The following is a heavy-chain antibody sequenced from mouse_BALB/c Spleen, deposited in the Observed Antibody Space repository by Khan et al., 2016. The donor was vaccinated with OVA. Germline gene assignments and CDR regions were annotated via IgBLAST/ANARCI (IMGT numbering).Heavy chain of an antibody. CDR1: GYTFTSYT. D-gene: IGHD2-14*01. V-gene: IGHV1-4*01. CDR3: VRDGAYHRNDGWFAY. CDR2: INPSNGYT. J-gene: IGHJ3*01. Sequence: QVQLKESGAELARPGASVKMSCKASGYTFTSYTIHWIKERPGQGLEWIGNINPSNGYTNYNQKFKDKATLTTDKSSTTAYLQLSSLTSDDSAVYNCVRDGAYHRNDGWFAYWGQGTLDTVSA.